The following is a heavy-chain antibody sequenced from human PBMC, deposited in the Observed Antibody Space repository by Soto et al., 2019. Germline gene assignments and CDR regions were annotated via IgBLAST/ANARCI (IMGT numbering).Heavy chain of an antibody. J-gene: IGHJ6*02. CDR2: ISYDGRNK. D-gene: IGHD6-6*01. CDR1: GFTFNSYA. CDR3: TRTYSSSSNDYYYNGMDV. Sequence: PGGSLRLSCAASGFTFNSYAVHWVRQAPGKGLEWVAVISYDGRNKYYADSVKGRFTISRDNSKKTLYLQMNSLRGEDTAVYSCTRTYSSSSNDYYYNGMDVWGRGTTVTVSS. V-gene: IGHV3-30*04.